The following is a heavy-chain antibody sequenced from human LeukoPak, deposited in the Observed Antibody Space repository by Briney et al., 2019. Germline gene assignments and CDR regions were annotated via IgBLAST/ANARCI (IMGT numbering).Heavy chain of an antibody. J-gene: IGHJ4*02. CDR2: IKQDGNEK. Sequence: GGSLRLSCATSGFTFSSYWMTWVRQAPGKGLEWVANIKQDGNEKYYVDSVRGRFTISRNNAKNSLYLQMNSLRAEDTAVYYCARPLGKGQDYWGQGTLVTVSS. V-gene: IGHV3-7*03. CDR1: GFTFSSYW. CDR3: ARPLGKGQDY. D-gene: IGHD7-27*01.